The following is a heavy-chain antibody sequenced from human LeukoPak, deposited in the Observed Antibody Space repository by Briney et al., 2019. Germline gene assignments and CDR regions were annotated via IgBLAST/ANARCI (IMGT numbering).Heavy chain of an antibody. V-gene: IGHV1-2*02. CDR2: INPNSGGT. CDR3: ARYSGSYYDPNYFDY. Sequence: ASVKVSCKASGYTFTGYYMHWVRQAPGQGLEWMGWINPNSGGTNYAQKFQGRVTMTRDTSISTAYMELSRLRSDDTAVYYCARYSGSYYDPNYFDYWGQGTLVTVSS. J-gene: IGHJ4*02. D-gene: IGHD1-26*01. CDR1: GYTFTGYY.